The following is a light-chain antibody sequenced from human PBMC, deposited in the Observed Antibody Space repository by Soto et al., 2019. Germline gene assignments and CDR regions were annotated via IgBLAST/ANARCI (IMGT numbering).Light chain of an antibody. CDR2: LNTDGSH. CDR1: SGHSSYA. J-gene: IGLJ2*01. Sequence: QAVVTQSPSASASLGASVRLTCTLSSGHSSYAIAWHQQQPEKGPRFLMKLNTDGSHSRGDGIPDRFSGSSAGAERYLTISSLQSADEADYYCQTWGSGISVVFGGGTKLTVL. V-gene: IGLV4-69*01. CDR3: QTWGSGISVV.